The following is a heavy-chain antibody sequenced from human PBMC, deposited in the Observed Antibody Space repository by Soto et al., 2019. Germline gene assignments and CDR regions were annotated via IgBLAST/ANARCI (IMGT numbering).Heavy chain of an antibody. V-gene: IGHV5-51*01. CDR1: GYSFTNYW. D-gene: IGHD2-15*01. CDR2: IFPGDSDT. J-gene: IGHJ3*02. CDR3: TRHPTLTDAFDI. Sequence: PGESLKISCKGSGYSFTNYWIGWVRQMPGKGLEWMEIIFPGDSDTRYSPSFQGQVTISADKSISTAYLQWSSLQASDTAMFYCTRHPTLTDAFDICGQGTMVTVSS.